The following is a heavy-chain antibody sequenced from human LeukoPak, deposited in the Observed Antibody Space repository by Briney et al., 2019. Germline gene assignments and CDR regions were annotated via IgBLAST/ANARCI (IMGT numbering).Heavy chain of an antibody. CDR2: IKSKTTGETT. CDR3: TTCTGGSCYSDD. D-gene: IGHD2-15*01. CDR1: GFSFSNAW. Sequence: GGSLRLSCAASGFSFSNAWMSWVRQAPGKGLEWVGRIKSKTTGETTDFAAPVKGRFTISRDDSKNTLYLQMNSLKIEDTAVYYCTTCTGGSCYSDDWSQGTLVTVSS. J-gene: IGHJ4*02. V-gene: IGHV3-15*01.